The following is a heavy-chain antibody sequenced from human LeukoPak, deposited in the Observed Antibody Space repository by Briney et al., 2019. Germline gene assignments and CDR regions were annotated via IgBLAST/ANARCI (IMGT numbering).Heavy chain of an antibody. Sequence: PSETLSLTCTVSGGSISRGSYYWSRIRQPAWKGLEWIGRIYTSGSTNYNPSLKSRVTISVDTSKNQFSLKLSSVTAADTAVYYCARSPLYYYDSSGYFYFDYWGQGTLSPSPQ. CDR3: ARSPLYYYDSSGYFYFDY. V-gene: IGHV4-61*02. J-gene: IGHJ4*02. CDR2: IYTSGST. D-gene: IGHD3-22*01. CDR1: GGSISRGSYY.